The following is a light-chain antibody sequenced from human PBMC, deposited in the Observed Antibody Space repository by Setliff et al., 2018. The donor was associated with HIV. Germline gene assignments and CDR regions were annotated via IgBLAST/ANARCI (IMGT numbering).Light chain of an antibody. Sequence: QSALTQPASVSGSPGQSITISRNGTYSDIGSYAYVSWYQHQPGKAPRLVIHDVTKRPSGVSTRFSGSKFGVSASLTISGLQAADEADYFCSSYTNTPTRVIFGGGTKVTVL. CDR3: SSYTNTPTRVI. J-gene: IGLJ2*01. CDR2: DVT. CDR1: YSDIGSYAY. V-gene: IGLV2-14*03.